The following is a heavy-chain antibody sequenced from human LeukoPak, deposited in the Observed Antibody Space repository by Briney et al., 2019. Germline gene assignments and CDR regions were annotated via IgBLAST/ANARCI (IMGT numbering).Heavy chain of an antibody. CDR1: GFTFSSYA. CDR2: ISGSGGST. V-gene: IGHV3-23*01. J-gene: IGHJ4*02. Sequence: GGSLRLSCAASGFTFSSYAMSWVRQAPGKGLEWVSAISGSGGSTYYADSVKGRFTISRDNSKNTLYLQMNSLRAEDTAVYYCAKDRKLWFGELLEYYFDYWGQGTLVTVSS. CDR3: AKDRKLWFGELLEYYFDY. D-gene: IGHD3-10*01.